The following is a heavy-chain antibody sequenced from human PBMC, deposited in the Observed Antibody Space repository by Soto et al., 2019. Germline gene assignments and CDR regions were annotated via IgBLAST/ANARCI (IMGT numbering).Heavy chain of an antibody. V-gene: IGHV3-33*01. CDR3: ARLRFLEWLLQGGYYFDY. Sequence: PGGSLRLSCAASGFTFSSYGMHWVRQAPGKGLEWVAVIWYDGSNKYYADSVKGRFTISRDNSKNTLYLQMNSLRAEDTAVYYCARLRFLEWLLQGGYYFDYWGQGALVTVSS. CDR1: GFTFSSYG. D-gene: IGHD3-3*01. CDR2: IWYDGSNK. J-gene: IGHJ4*02.